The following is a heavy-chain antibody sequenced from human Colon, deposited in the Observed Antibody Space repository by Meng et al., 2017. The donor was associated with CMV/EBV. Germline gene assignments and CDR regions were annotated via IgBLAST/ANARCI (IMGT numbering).Heavy chain of an antibody. J-gene: IGHJ4*02. CDR2: IHPSGST. CDR3: ARGDDTAKTGRS. V-gene: IGHV4-34*02. CDR1: DGSSSGYY. D-gene: IGHD5-18*01. Sequence: QVQLQRWGAGLLEPSETLSLTCSVYDGSSSGYYFSWVRQPPGKGLEWFGEIHPSGSTSYNASLNSRVTLSLDTSKDQFSLKLNSVTAADTAVYFCARGDDTAKTGRSWGQGILVTVSS.